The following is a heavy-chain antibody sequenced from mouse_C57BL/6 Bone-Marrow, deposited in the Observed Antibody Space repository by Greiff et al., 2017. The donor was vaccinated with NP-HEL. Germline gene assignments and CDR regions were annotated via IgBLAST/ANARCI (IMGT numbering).Heavy chain of an antibody. CDR3: ARDRHPYYAMDY. CDR1: GYSITSGYD. CDR2: ISYSGST. J-gene: IGHJ4*01. Sequence: EVQLQQSGPGMVKPSQSLSLTCTVTGYSITSGYDWHWIRHFPGNKLECMGYISYSGSTNYNPSLKSRISITHDTSTNHFFLKLNSVTTEDTATYYCARDRHPYYAMDYWGQGTSVTVSS. V-gene: IGHV3-1*01.